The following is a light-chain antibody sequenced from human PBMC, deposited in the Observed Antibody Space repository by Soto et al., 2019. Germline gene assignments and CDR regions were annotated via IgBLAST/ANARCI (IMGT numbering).Light chain of an antibody. CDR1: QSLLHSNGYNY. Sequence: DIVMTQSPLSLPVTPVEPASISCRSSQSLLHSNGYNYLDWYLQKPGQSPQLLIYLGSNRASGVPDRFSGSGSGTDFTLKISRVEAEDVGLYYCMQGSHWPPITFGQGTRLEI. J-gene: IGKJ5*01. CDR2: LGS. CDR3: MQGSHWPPIT. V-gene: IGKV2-28*01.